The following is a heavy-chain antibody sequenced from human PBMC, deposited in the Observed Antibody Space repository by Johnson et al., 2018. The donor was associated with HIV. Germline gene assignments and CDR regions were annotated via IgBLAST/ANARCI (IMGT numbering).Heavy chain of an antibody. Sequence: QVQLVESGGGVVQPGRSLRLSCAASGFTFRTFPMHWVRQAPGKGLEWMAFISYNEVKKYYADSVKGRFTISRDNSKNILYLQMNSLRDEDTATYYCARLPSGYNRDTFNIWGQGTMVTVSS. J-gene: IGHJ3*02. CDR1: GFTFRTFP. CDR2: ISYNEVKK. D-gene: IGHD5-18*01. CDR3: ARLPSGYNRDTFNI. V-gene: IGHV3-30*04.